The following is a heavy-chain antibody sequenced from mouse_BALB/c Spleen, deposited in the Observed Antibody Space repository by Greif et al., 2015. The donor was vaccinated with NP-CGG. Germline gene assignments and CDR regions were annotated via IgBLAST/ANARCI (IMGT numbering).Heavy chain of an antibody. CDR2: ISNGGGST. Sequence: EVMLVESGGGLVQPGGSLKLSCAASGFTFSSYTMSWVRQTPEKRLEWVAYISNGGGSTYYPDTVKGRFTISRDNAKNTLYLQMSSLKSEDTAMYYCARYDSDAMDYWGQGTSVTVSS. V-gene: IGHV5-12-2*01. CDR3: ARYDSDAMDY. D-gene: IGHD2-4*01. CDR1: GFTFSSYT. J-gene: IGHJ4*01.